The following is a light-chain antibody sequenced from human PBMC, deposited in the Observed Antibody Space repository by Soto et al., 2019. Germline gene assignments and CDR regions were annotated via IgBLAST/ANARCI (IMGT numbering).Light chain of an antibody. CDR3: CSCAGSPP. CDR2: DVN. V-gene: IGLV2-11*01. Sequence: QSALTQPRSVSGSPGQSVAISCTGSSSDVGGSDYVSWYQQHPGKAPRLIIYDVNKRPSGVPDRFSGSKSGNTASLIISGLQAEDEADCYCCSCAGSPPFGGGTKLTVL. CDR1: SSDVGGSDY. J-gene: IGLJ2*01.